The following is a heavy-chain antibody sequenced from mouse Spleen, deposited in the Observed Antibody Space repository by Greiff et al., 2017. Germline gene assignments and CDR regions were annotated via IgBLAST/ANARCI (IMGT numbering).Heavy chain of an antibody. D-gene: IGHD4-1*01. CDR2: IDPNSGGT. Sequence: QVQLKQPGAELVKPGASVKLSCKASGYTFTSYWMHWVKQRPGRGLEWIGRIDPNSGGTKYNEKFKSKATLTVDKPSSTAYMQLSSLTSEDSAVYYCARTGTEYFDYWGQGTTLTVSS. CDR3: ARTGTEYFDY. V-gene: IGHV1-72*01. J-gene: IGHJ2*01. CDR1: GYTFTSYW.